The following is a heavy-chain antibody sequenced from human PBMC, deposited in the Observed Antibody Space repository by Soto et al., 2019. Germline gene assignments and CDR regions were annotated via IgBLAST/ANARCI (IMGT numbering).Heavy chain of an antibody. CDR1: GFTFSDYY. CDR3: ATGEFGYYDILKGMDV. J-gene: IGHJ6*02. Sequence: NPGGSLRLSCAASGFTFSDYYMSWIRQAPGKGLEWVSYISSSSSYTNYADSVKGRFTISRDNAKNSLYLQMNSLRAEDTAVYYCATGEFGYYDILKGMDVWGQGTTVTVSS. V-gene: IGHV3-11*06. CDR2: ISSSSSYT. D-gene: IGHD3-9*01.